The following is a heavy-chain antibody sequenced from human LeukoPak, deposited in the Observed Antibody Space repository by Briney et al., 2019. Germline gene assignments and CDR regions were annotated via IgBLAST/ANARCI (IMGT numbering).Heavy chain of an antibody. V-gene: IGHV4-4*07. CDR3: ASGIIAAAGTDCFDP. Sequence: PSETLSLTCTVPGGSISSYYWSWIRQPAGKGLEWIGRIYTSGSTNYNPSLKSRVTMSVDTSKNQFSLKLSAVTAADTAVYYCASGIIAAAGTDCFDPWGRGTLVTVS. CDR1: GGSISSYY. J-gene: IGHJ5*02. CDR2: IYTSGST. D-gene: IGHD6-13*01.